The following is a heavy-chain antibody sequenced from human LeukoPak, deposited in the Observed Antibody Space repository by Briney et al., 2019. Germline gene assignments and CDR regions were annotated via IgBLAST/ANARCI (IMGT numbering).Heavy chain of an antibody. CDR3: ARRLTQYDCFDP. Sequence: SQTLSLTCAISGDSVSSNSVTWNWITQSPSRGLEWLGRTYYRSTWYNDYAVSVRGRITANPDTSKNQFSLHLNSVTPEDTAVYYCARRLTQYDCFDPWGQGILVTVSS. D-gene: IGHD2-2*01. CDR1: GDSVSSNSVT. J-gene: IGHJ5*02. V-gene: IGHV6-1*01. CDR2: TYYRSTWYN.